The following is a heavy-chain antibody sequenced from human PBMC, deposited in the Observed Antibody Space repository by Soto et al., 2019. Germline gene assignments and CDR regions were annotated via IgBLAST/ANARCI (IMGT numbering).Heavy chain of an antibody. CDR1: GFSLSTSGLG. D-gene: IGHD6-19*01. CDR2: IYWNDDK. CDR3: XHRPSGWYLFDY. Sequence: QITLKESGPTLVRPTQTLTLTCTFSGFSLSTSGLGVGWIRQPPGKALEWLALIYWNDDKRYSPSLKARLTITKDTSKNQVVLTMTNMXPXXXXXXXXXHRPSGWYLFDYXX. V-gene: IGHV2-5*01. J-gene: IGHJ4*01.